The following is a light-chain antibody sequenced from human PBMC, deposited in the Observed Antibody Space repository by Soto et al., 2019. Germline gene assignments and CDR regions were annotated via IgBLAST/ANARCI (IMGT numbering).Light chain of an antibody. V-gene: IGLV1-40*01. CDR1: SSNIGAGYD. CDR2: GNN. Sequence: QSALTQPPSVSGAPGQRVTISCTGSSSNIGAGYDVHWYQHLPGKAPKLLIYGNNNRPSGVPDRFSGSKSGTSASLAITGLRAEDEADYYCQSYASSLSANFVFGTGTKVTVL. CDR3: QSYASSLSANFV. J-gene: IGLJ1*01.